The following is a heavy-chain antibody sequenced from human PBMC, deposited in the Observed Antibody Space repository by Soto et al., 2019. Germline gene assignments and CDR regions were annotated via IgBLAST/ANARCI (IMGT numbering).Heavy chain of an antibody. J-gene: IGHJ5*02. CDR3: ARGRGAQEWFDP. V-gene: IGHV4-59*01. CDR2: IYYSGST. Sequence: QVQLQESGPGLVKPSETLSLTCTVSGGSISSYYWSWIRQPPGKGLEWIGYIYYSGSTNYNPSLKSRVTISVDTSKNQFPLKLSSVIAAYTAVYYCARGRGAQEWFDPWGQGTLVTVSS. CDR1: GGSISSYY.